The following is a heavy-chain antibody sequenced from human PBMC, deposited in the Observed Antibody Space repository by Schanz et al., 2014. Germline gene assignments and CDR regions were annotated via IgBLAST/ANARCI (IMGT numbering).Heavy chain of an antibody. Sequence: VQLVESGGGLVKPGGSLRLSCATSGFTFTHAWMSWVRQAPGKGLEWIGEINHRGSTNYNPSLKSRVTISVDTSKNQFSLRRSSVTAADTAVYYSARGFRVGAPTHRRLGEKAFDIWGQGTMVTVSS. CDR2: INHRGST. D-gene: IGHD3-10*01. CDR1: GFTFTHAW. J-gene: IGHJ3*02. CDR3: ARGFRVGAPTHRRLGEKAFDI. V-gene: IGHV4-34*01.